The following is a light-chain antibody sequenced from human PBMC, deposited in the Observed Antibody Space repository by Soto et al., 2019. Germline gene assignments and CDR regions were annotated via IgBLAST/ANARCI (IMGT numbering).Light chain of an antibody. CDR1: SYDVGAYHY. Sequence: QSALTQPASVSGSPGQSITISCTGTSYDVGAYHYVSWYQQFPGKAPKLILYEVSNRPSGISNRFSGFRSGSTASLTVSVLQPEDDAHYYCISYTTTGALVFGGGTKLTVL. CDR3: ISYTTTGALV. V-gene: IGLV2-14*01. J-gene: IGLJ2*01. CDR2: EVS.